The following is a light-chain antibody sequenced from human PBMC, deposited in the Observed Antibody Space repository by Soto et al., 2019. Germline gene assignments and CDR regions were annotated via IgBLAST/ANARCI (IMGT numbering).Light chain of an antibody. CDR1: SSNIGAGFD. J-gene: IGLJ2*01. V-gene: IGLV1-40*01. CDR3: QSYDSGLSGRV. CDR2: ANS. Sequence: QSVLTQPPSVSGAPGQRVTISCTGSSSNIGAGFDVHWYQQLPGTAPKLLIYANSNRPSGVPDRFSGSKSGTSASLAITGLQAEDEADYYCQSYDSGLSGRVFGGGTKLTVL.